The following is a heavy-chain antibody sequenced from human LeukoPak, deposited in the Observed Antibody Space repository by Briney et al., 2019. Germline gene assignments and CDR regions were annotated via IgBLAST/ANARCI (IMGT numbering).Heavy chain of an antibody. V-gene: IGHV3-23*01. Sequence: GGSLRLSCAVSGLTFSNAWMSWDRQAPGKGLEWVSTISGSGGTTYYTVSVKGRFTISRDNSKNSLYLQMNSLRAEDTAVYYCARDDRSRQFDIWGQGTMVTVSS. CDR3: ARDDRSRQFDI. J-gene: IGHJ3*02. D-gene: IGHD6-13*01. CDR2: ISGSGGTT. CDR1: GLTFSNAW.